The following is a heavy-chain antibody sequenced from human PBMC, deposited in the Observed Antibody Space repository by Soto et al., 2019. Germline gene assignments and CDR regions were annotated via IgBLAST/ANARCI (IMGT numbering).Heavy chain of an antibody. V-gene: IGHV4-59*02. J-gene: IGHJ4*02. CDR3: ARDRPGQLPNPAVGYYFDY. CDR2: IYHSGST. CDR1: GGSVSGYF. Sequence: PSETLSLTCTVSGGSVSGYFWTWIRQPPGKGLEWIGYIYHSGSTYYNPSLKSRVTISVDRSKNQFSLKLSSVTAADTAVYYCARDRPGQLPNPAVGYYFDYWGQGTLVTVSS. D-gene: IGHD2-2*01.